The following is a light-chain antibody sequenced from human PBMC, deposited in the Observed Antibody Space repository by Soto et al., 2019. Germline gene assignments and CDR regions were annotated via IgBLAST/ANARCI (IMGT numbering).Light chain of an antibody. CDR1: QSISSW. V-gene: IGKV1-5*01. CDR3: QQYNSYPCT. CDR2: ATS. J-gene: IGKJ1*01. Sequence: DIQMTQSPSTLSASVGDRVTITCRASQSISSWLAWYQQKPGKAPKLLIYATSSLESGVPSRFSGSGFGPEFTLPISILQPDDFAAYYCQQYNSYPCTFGQGTKVEIK.